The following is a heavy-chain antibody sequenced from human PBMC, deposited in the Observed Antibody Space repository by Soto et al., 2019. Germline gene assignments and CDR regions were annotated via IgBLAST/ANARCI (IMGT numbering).Heavy chain of an antibody. CDR3: AKDTQWRTLYYGMDV. V-gene: IGHV3-21*01. CDR2: ISSSSSYI. J-gene: IGHJ6*02. CDR1: GFTFSSYS. Sequence: SGGSLRLSCAASGFTFSSYSMNWVRQAPGKGLEWVSSISSSSSYIYYADSVKGRFTISRDNAKNSLYLQMNSLRAEDTAVYYCAKDTQWRTLYYGMDVWGQGTTVTVSS. D-gene: IGHD6-19*01.